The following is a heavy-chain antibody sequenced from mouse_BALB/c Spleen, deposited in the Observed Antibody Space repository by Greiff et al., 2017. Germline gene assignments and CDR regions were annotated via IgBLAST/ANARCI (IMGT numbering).Heavy chain of an antibody. CDR3: NAHDYGSSSYAMDY. V-gene: IGHV14-4*02. D-gene: IGHD1-1*01. CDR1: GFNIKDYY. CDR2: IDPENGDT. Sequence: VQLQQSGAELVRSGASVKLSCTASGFNIKDYYMHWVKQRPEQGLEWIGWIDPENGDTEYAPKFQGKATMTADTSSNTAYLQLSSLTSEDTAVYYCNAHDYGSSSYAMDYWGQGTSVTVSS. J-gene: IGHJ4*01.